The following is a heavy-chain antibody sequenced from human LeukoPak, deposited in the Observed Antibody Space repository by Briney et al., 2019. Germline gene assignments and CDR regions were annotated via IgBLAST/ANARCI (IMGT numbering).Heavy chain of an antibody. D-gene: IGHD1-14*01. CDR1: GFTFRDYS. CDR3: ARGFLSQPRADRGRS. J-gene: IGHJ5*02. CDR2: IRARGSAT. Sequence: GGSLRLSCVASGFTFRDYSMNWVRQAPGKGLEWVSSIRARGSATFYADSVRGRFTISRDNAMDSLYLQMNSLRDEDTAVYYCARGFLSQPRADRGRSWGQGTLVTVSS. V-gene: IGHV3-21*06.